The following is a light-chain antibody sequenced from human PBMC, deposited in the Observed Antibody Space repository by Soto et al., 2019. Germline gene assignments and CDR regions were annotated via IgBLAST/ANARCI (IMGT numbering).Light chain of an antibody. CDR2: GAS. V-gene: IGKV3-20*01. Sequence: ERVLAQAPSTRSLSPEEGATLSCRASQSVTSSYLAWYQQKPGQAPRLLIYGASSRATGIPDRFSGSGSGTDFTLTISRLEPEDFPVYYCQQYGSSITFGQGTRLEIK. J-gene: IGKJ5*01. CDR3: QQYGSSIT. CDR1: QSVTSSY.